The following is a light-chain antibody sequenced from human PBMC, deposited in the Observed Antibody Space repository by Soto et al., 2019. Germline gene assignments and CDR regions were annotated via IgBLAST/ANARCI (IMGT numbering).Light chain of an antibody. CDR1: SSNIGAGYD. J-gene: IGLJ1*01. CDR3: QSYDSSLSGSGV. V-gene: IGLV1-40*01. Sequence: QLVLTQPPSVSGAPGQRVTISCTGSSSNIGAGYDVHWYQQLPGTAPKLLIYVNINRPSGVPDRFSGSKSGTSASLAITGLQAEDEADYYCQSYDSSLSGSGVFGTGTKVTFL. CDR2: VNI.